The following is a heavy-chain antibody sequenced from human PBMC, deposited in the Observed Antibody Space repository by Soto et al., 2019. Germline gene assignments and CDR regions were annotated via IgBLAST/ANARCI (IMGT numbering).Heavy chain of an antibody. CDR1: GFTFDDYA. J-gene: IGHJ4*02. Sequence: GGSLRLSCAASGFTFDDYAMHWVRQAPGKGLEWVSGISWNSGSIGYADSVKGRFTISRDNAKNSLYLQMNSLRAEDTALYYCAKDMSNYDILTGSLSWGQGTLVTVSS. CDR2: ISWNSGSI. V-gene: IGHV3-9*01. CDR3: AKDMSNYDILTGSLS. D-gene: IGHD3-9*01.